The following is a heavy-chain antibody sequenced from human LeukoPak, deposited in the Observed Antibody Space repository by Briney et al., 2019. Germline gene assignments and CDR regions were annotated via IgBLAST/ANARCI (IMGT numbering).Heavy chain of an antibody. J-gene: IGHJ5*02. CDR2: IYTSGST. CDR3: ARESNYHGSGTGWFDP. Sequence: SETLSLTCTVSGGSISSYYWSWIRQPAGKGLEWIGRIYTSGSTNYNPSLKSRVTMSVDTSKNQFSLKLRSLTAADTAVYYCARESNYHGSGTGWFDPWGQGTLVTVSS. CDR1: GGSISSYY. V-gene: IGHV4-4*07. D-gene: IGHD3-10*01.